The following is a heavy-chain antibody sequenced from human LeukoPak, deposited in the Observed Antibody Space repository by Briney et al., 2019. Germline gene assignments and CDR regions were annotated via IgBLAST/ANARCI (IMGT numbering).Heavy chain of an antibody. Sequence: GASVKVSCKVSGYTLTELSMHWMRQAPGKGLEWMGGFDPEDGETIYAQKFQGRVTMTEDTSTDTAYMELSSLRSEDTAVYYCALLSPCPGGGSCYGGFDYWGQGTLVTVSS. V-gene: IGHV1-24*01. CDR1: GYTLTELS. D-gene: IGHD2-15*01. CDR3: ALLSPCPGGGSCYGGFDY. J-gene: IGHJ4*02. CDR2: FDPEDGET.